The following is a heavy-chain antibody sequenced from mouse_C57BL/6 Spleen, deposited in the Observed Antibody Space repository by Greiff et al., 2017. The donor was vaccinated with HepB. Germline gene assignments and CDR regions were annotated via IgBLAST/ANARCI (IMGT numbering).Heavy chain of an antibody. J-gene: IGHJ2*01. CDR2: IDPEDGDT. D-gene: IGHD1-1*01. CDR1: GFNIKDYY. Sequence: EVQLQQSGAELVRPGASVKLSCTASGFNIKDYYMHWVKQRPEQGLEWIGRIDPEDGDTEYAPKFQGKATMTADTSSNTAYLQLSSLTSEDTAVYYCTPSYYGSSPFDYWGQGTTLTVSS. CDR3: TPSYYGSSPFDY. V-gene: IGHV14-1*01.